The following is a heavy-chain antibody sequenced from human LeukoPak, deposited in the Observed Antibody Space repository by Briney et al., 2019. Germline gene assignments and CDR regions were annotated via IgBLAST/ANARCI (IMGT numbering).Heavy chain of an antibody. Sequence: PSETLSLTCTVSGGSISSSSYYWGWIRQPPGKGLEWIGTIYYSGSAYYNPSLKSRVTISVDTSKNQFSLKLSSVTAADTAVYYCARTRYYYNSRSYGAPYYFDYWGQGTLVTVSS. J-gene: IGHJ4*02. CDR1: GGSISSSSYY. CDR2: IYYSGSA. D-gene: IGHD3-10*01. V-gene: IGHV4-39*01. CDR3: ARTRYYYNSRSYGAPYYFDY.